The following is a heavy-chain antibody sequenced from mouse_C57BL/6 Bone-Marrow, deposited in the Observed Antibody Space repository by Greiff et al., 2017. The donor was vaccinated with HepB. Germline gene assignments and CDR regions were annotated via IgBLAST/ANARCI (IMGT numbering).Heavy chain of an antibody. CDR3: AYYYGSSLYWYFDV. J-gene: IGHJ1*03. CDR1: GYTFTSYW. V-gene: IGHV1-72*01. Sequence: QVQLQQPGAELVKPGASVKLSCKASGYTFTSYWMPWVKQRPGRGLEWIGRIDPNSGGTKYNEKFKSKATLHVDKPSSTAYMQLSSLTSEDSAVYYCAYYYGSSLYWYFDVWGTGTTVTVSS. CDR2: IDPNSGGT. D-gene: IGHD1-1*01.